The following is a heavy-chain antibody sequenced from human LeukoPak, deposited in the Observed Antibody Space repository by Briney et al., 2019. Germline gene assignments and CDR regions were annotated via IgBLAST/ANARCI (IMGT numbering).Heavy chain of an antibody. Sequence: GGSLKISCKGSGYIFTSYWIGWVRQMPGKGLEWMGIIYPGDSDTKYSPSFQGQVTISADKPISTAYLQWSSLKASDTAMYYCARRSSSWDRYDNWGQGTLVTVSS. CDR1: GYIFTSYW. CDR2: IYPGDSDT. CDR3: ARRSSSWDRYDN. D-gene: IGHD6-13*01. V-gene: IGHV5-51*01. J-gene: IGHJ4*02.